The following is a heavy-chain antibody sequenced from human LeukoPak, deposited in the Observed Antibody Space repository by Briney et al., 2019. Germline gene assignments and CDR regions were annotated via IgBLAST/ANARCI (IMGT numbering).Heavy chain of an antibody. Sequence: ASVKVSCKASGYTFTSYYMHWVRQAPGQGLEWMGIINPSGGSTSYAQKFQGRVTMTRDTSTSTVYMELSSLRSEDTAVYYCAKGGLGCYYDSSGYCSERGYYYFDYWGQGTLVTVSS. J-gene: IGHJ4*02. CDR2: INPSGGST. CDR3: AKGGLGCYYDSSGYCSERGYYYFDY. CDR1: GYTFTSYY. D-gene: IGHD3-22*01. V-gene: IGHV1-46*01.